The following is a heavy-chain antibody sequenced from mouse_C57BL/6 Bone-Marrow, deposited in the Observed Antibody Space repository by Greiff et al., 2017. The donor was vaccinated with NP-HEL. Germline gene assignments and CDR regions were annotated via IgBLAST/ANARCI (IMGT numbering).Heavy chain of an antibody. CDR2: IWTGGGT. Sequence: VQLVESGPGLVAPSQSLSITCTVSGFSLTSYAISWVRQPPGKGLEWLGVIWTGGGTNYNSALKSRLSISKDNSKSQVFLKMNSLQTDDTARYYCARNSLDGYYDYFDYWGQGTTLTVSS. CDR1: GFSLTSYA. J-gene: IGHJ2*01. V-gene: IGHV2-9-1*01. D-gene: IGHD2-3*01. CDR3: ARNSLDGYYDYFDY.